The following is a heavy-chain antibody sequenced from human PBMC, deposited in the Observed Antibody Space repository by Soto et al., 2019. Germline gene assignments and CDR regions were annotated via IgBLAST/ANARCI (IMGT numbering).Heavy chain of an antibody. CDR3: AILPSPYDNPSYYFDY. D-gene: IGHD3-22*01. V-gene: IGHV1-24*01. J-gene: IGHJ4*02. CDR2: FDPEDGET. Sequence: GASVKVSCKVSGYTLTELSMHWVRQAPGKGLEWMGGFDPEDGETIYAQKFQGRVTMTEDTSTDTAYMELSSLRSEDTAVYYCAILPSPYDNPSYYFDYWGQGTLVTVSS. CDR1: GYTLTELS.